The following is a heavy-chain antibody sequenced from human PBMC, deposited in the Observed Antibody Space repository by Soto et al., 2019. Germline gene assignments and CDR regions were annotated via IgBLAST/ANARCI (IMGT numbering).Heavy chain of an antibody. CDR1: ELTFSSYS. V-gene: IGHV3-23*01. Sequence: EVQLLESGGGLVQPGGYLRLSCAASELTFSSYSMIWVRQAPGKGLEWVSGVNGGGDITYYAESVKGRFTISSDNSMNTLYLQMNSLRPEDSAVFFCAGCHFGVTMDVWGQGTTVTVSS. D-gene: IGHD3-3*01. J-gene: IGHJ6*02. CDR2: VNGGGDIT. CDR3: AGCHFGVTMDV.